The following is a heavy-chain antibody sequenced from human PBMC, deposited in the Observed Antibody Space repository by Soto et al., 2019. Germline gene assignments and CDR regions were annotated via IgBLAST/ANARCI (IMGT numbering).Heavy chain of an antibody. CDR3: AKDMVRGVIEGLGYFDY. J-gene: IGHJ4*02. D-gene: IGHD3-10*01. V-gene: IGHV3-30*18. CDR2: ISYDGSNK. Sequence: QVQLVESGGGVVQPGRSLRLSCAASGFTFSSYGMHWVRQAPGKGLEWVAVISYDGSNKYYADSVKGRFTISRDNSKNTLYLQMNSRRAEDTAVYYCAKDMVRGVIEGLGYFDYWGQGTLVTVSS. CDR1: GFTFSSYG.